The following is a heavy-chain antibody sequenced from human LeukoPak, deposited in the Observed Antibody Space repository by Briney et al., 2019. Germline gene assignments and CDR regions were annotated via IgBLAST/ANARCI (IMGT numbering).Heavy chain of an antibody. CDR2: ISYDGSNK. CDR3: ARGGIAVAGTSPGLDY. J-gene: IGHJ4*02. V-gene: IGHV3-30*04. Sequence: GRSLRLSCAASGFTFSSYAMHWVRQAPGKGLEWVAVISYDGSNKYYADSVKGRFTISRDNSKNTLYLQMNSLRAEDTAVYYCARGGIAVAGTSPGLDYWGQGTLVTVCS. CDR1: GFTFSSYA. D-gene: IGHD6-19*01.